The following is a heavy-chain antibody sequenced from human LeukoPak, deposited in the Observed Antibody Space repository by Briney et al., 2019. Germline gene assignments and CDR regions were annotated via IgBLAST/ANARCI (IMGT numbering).Heavy chain of an antibody. Sequence: SETLSLTCAVYGGSFSGYYWSWIRQPPGKGLEWIGEINHSGSTNYNPSLKSRVTISVDTSKNQFSLKLSSVTAADTAVYYCARMFVYFDSWGQGTLVTVSS. V-gene: IGHV4-34*01. J-gene: IGHJ4*02. CDR3: ARMFVYFDS. CDR2: INHSGST. CDR1: GGSFSGYY. D-gene: IGHD3-10*02.